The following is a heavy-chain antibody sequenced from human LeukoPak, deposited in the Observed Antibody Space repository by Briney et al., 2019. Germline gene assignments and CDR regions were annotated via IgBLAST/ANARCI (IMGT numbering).Heavy chain of an antibody. CDR2: ISAYNGNT. D-gene: IGHD6-19*01. Sequence: ASVKVSCKASGYTFTSYGISWVRQAPGQGLEWMGWISAYNGNTNYAQKLQGRATMTTDTSTSTAYMELRSLRSDDTAVYYCARYTSGRLNPGFYHYYMDVWGKGTTVTVSS. CDR3: ARYTSGRLNPGFYHYYMDV. J-gene: IGHJ6*03. CDR1: GYTFTSYG. V-gene: IGHV1-18*01.